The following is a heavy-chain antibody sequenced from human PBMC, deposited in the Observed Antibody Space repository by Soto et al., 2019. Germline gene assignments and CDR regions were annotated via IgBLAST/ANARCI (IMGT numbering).Heavy chain of an antibody. CDR1: GFTFSSYS. CDR3: ARDTSAGNYYYYGMDV. V-gene: IGHV3-21*01. D-gene: IGHD6-13*01. CDR2: ISSSSSHI. J-gene: IGHJ6*02. Sequence: LRLSYAASGFTFSSYSMNWVRQAPGKGLEWVSSISSSSSHIYYADSVKGRFTISRDNAKNSLYLQMNSLRAEDTAVYYCARDTSAGNYYYYGMDVWGQGTTVTVSS.